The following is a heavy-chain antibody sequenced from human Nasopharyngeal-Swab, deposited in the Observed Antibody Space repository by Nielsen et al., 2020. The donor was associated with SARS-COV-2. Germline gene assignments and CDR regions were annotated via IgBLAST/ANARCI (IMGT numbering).Heavy chain of an antibody. V-gene: IGHV3-30-3*01. Sequence: GESLKISCAASGFTFSSYAMHWVRQAPGKGLEWVAVISYDGSNKYYADSMKGRFTISRDNAKNSLYLQMNSLRDEDTAVYYCARVPVVVVNDYWGQGTLVTVSS. CDR2: ISYDGSNK. D-gene: IGHD3-22*01. CDR1: GFTFSSYA. CDR3: ARVPVVVVNDY. J-gene: IGHJ4*02.